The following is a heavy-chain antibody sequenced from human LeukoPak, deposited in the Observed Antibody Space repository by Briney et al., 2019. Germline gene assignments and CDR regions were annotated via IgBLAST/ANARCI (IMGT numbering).Heavy chain of an antibody. Sequence: GGSLRLSCAASGFTFDDYAMHWVRQAPGKGLEWVSGISWNSGSVGYADSVKGRFTISRDNAKNSLYLQMNSLRAEDTALYYCAKDIHDDGLGAITWGQGTLVTVSS. CDR3: AKDIHDDGLGAIT. J-gene: IGHJ5*02. CDR1: GFTFDDYA. CDR2: ISWNSGSV. D-gene: IGHD3-10*01. V-gene: IGHV3-9*01.